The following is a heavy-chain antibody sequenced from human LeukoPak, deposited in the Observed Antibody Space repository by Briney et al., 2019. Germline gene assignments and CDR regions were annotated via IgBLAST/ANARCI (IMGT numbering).Heavy chain of an antibody. CDR1: GGSFSGYY. D-gene: IGHD3-22*01. V-gene: IGHV4-34*01. Sequence: PSETLSLTCAVYGGSFSGYYWSWIRQPPGKGLEWIGEINHSGSTNYNPSLKSRVTISVDTSKNQFSLKLSSVTAADTAVYYCARGLYYYDSSDYYFDAFDIWGQGTMVTVSS. J-gene: IGHJ3*02. CDR3: ARGLYYYDSSDYYFDAFDI. CDR2: INHSGST.